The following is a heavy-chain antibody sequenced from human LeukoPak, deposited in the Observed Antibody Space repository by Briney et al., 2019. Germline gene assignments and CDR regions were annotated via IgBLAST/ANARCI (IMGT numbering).Heavy chain of an antibody. J-gene: IGHJ4*02. CDR1: GFSLSTYW. Sequence: GGSLRLSCAASGFSLSTYWMSWVRQAPGKGLEWVANIKQDGSENHYVDPVKGRFTISRDNSKNTLYLQMNSLRAEDTAVYYCARGWSYFDYWGQGTPVTVSS. CDR2: IKQDGSEN. D-gene: IGHD2-15*01. CDR3: ARGWSYFDY. V-gene: IGHV3-7*03.